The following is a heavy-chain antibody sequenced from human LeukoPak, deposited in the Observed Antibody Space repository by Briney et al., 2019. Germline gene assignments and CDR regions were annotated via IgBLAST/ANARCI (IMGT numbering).Heavy chain of an antibody. D-gene: IGHD3-22*01. Sequence: GSLRLSCAASGFTFSSYWMSWVRQAPGKGLGWVANIKQDGSEKYYVDSVKGRFTISRDNAKNSLYLQMNSLRAEDTAVYYCARDSPLEYYYDSSGYLGFDYWGQGTLVTVSS. CDR3: ARDSPLEYYYDSSGYLGFDY. V-gene: IGHV3-7*03. CDR2: IKQDGSEK. CDR1: GFTFSSYW. J-gene: IGHJ4*02.